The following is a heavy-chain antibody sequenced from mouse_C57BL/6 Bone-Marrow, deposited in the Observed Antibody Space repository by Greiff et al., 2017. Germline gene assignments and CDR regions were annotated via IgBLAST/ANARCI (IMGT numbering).Heavy chain of an antibody. D-gene: IGHD1-1*01. CDR2: ISDGGSYT. J-gene: IGHJ4*01. V-gene: IGHV5-4*01. CDR1: GFTFSSYA. Sequence: EVKLMESGGGLVKPGGSLKLSCAASGFTFSSYAMSWVRQTPEKRLEWVATISDGGSYTYYPDNVKGRFTISRDNAKNNLYLQMSHLKSEDTAMYYCARDQASVVGDYYAMDYWGQGTSVTVSS. CDR3: ARDQASVVGDYYAMDY.